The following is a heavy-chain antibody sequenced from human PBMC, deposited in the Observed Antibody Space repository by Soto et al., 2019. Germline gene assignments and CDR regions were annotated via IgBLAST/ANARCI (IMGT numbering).Heavy chain of an antibody. CDR1: GDSIRSSSY. CDR3: RRSSRYSTDV. V-gene: IGHV4-39*01. D-gene: IGHD6-13*01. Sequence: SETLSLTSTVSGDSIRSSSYWGWIRQPPGKGLEWIGSIYSTGNTYYNPSLNSQVTISVDTSKNQFSLNVISVTAADTAVYYCRRSSRYSTDVWGQGTTVTVSS. CDR2: IYSTGNT. J-gene: IGHJ6*02.